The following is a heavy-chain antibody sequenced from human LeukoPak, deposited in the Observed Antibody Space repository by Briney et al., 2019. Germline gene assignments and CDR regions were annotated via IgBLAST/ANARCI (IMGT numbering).Heavy chain of an antibody. D-gene: IGHD2-2*01. CDR2: IRNKANSYTT. CDR1: GFTFSSYW. CDR3: ARAQAYAPLDI. Sequence: PGGSLRLSCAASGFTFSSYWMSWVRQAPGKGLEWVARIRNKANSYTTESVASVKGRFTISRDDSQNSLYLQMSNLKAEDTAVYYCARAQAYAPLDIWGQGTLVTVSS. V-gene: IGHV3-72*01. J-gene: IGHJ3*02.